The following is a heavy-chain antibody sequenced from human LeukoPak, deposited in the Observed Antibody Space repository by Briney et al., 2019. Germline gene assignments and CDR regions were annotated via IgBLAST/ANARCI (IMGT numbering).Heavy chain of an antibody. CDR2: ISSSGRLM. J-gene: IGHJ6*02. V-gene: IGHV3-48*03. Sequence: GGSLRLSCAASGFTFSSYAMGWVRQAPGKGLEWVSHISSSGRLMQYADSVKGRFTITRDNAQNFMSLQMNSLKPEDTAVYYCARDTNNGLDVWGRGTTVTVSS. D-gene: IGHD1-14*01. CDR3: ARDTNNGLDV. CDR1: GFTFSSYA.